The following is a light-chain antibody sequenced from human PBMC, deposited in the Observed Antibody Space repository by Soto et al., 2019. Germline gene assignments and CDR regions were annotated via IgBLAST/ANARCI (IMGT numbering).Light chain of an antibody. CDR3: QQYNDWPPWT. V-gene: IGKV3-15*01. CDR2: GAS. J-gene: IGKJ1*01. CDR1: QSVSSN. Sequence: EIAMTQSPATLSVSPGERATLSCRASQSVSSNIVWYQQKPGQAPRLLIYGASTRATGIPARFSGSGSGTEFTLTISSLQSEDFAVYHCQQYNDWPPWTFGQGTKVEIK.